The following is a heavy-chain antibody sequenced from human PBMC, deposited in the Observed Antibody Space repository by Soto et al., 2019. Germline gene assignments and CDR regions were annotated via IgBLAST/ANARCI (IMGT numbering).Heavy chain of an antibody. J-gene: IGHJ4*02. CDR3: ARERGSWYYFDF. V-gene: IGHV3-21*01. D-gene: IGHD6-19*01. Sequence: GGSLRLSCAASGFTFRSYSMNWVRQAPGKGLEWVSSISDTSSSKYYADSIKGRFTISRDNAKNSLFLQMNSLRAEDTAVYFCARERGSWYYFDFWGQGTLVTVSS. CDR2: ISDTSSSK. CDR1: GFTFRSYS.